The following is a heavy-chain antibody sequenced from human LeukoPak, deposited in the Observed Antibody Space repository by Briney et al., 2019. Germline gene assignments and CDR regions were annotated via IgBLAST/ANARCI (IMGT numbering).Heavy chain of an antibody. J-gene: IGHJ6*02. CDR2: ISYDGRNK. D-gene: IGHD2-8*01. Sequence: PGRSLRLSCAASGFTFSSYTIQWVRQAPGKGLEWVALISYDGRNKYYADSVKGRFTISRDNSKNTLYLQMNSLRVEDTALYYCARDTGVLAYFYAMDVWGQGTTVTVSS. CDR3: ARDTGVLAYFYAMDV. CDR1: GFTFSSYT. V-gene: IGHV3-30-3*01.